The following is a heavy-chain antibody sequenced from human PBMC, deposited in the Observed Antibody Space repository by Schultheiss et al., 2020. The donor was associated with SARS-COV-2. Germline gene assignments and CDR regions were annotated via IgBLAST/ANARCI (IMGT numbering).Heavy chain of an antibody. CDR3: ARGRGVAPNCFDY. D-gene: IGHD2-15*01. Sequence: SETLSLTCAVYGGSFSGYYWSWIRQPPGKGLEWIGEINHSGSTNYNPSLKSRVTISVDTSKNQFSLKLSSVTAADTAVYYCARGRGVAPNCFDYWGQGTLVTVSS. CDR2: INHSGST. J-gene: IGHJ4*02. CDR1: GGSFSGYY. V-gene: IGHV4-34*01.